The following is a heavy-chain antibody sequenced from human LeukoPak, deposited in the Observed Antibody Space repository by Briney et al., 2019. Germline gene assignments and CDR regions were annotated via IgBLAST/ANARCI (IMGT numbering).Heavy chain of an antibody. D-gene: IGHD1-26*01. Sequence: RGSLRLSCAASGLVFSSYTMGWVRHAPGKGLEWVSSSTPATDSTNYADSVQGRFTISRDNAKKTAYLQMNSLRVEDTAMYYCATPGWELLGSWGQGTLVTVSS. J-gene: IGHJ5*01. CDR2: STPATDST. CDR3: ATPGWELLGS. V-gene: IGHV3-11*06. CDR1: GLVFSSYT.